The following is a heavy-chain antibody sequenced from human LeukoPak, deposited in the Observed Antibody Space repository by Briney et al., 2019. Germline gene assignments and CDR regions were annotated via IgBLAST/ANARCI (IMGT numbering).Heavy chain of an antibody. J-gene: IGHJ4*02. D-gene: IGHD3-22*01. Sequence: ASVKVSCKASEYTFTGYYVHWVRQAPGQGLEWMGWINPKSGGTNYVQRFQGRVTMTRDTSISTAYMELTSLRSDDTAVYYCARGSYSDSSGYISFWGQGTLVSVSS. V-gene: IGHV1-2*02. CDR2: INPKSGGT. CDR3: ARGSYSDSSGYISF. CDR1: EYTFTGYY.